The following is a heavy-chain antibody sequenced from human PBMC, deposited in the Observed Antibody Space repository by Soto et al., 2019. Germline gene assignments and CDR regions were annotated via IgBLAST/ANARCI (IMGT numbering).Heavy chain of an antibody. V-gene: IGHV1-2*04. J-gene: IGHJ4*02. CDR2: INPNSGGT. D-gene: IGHD6-13*01. CDR1: GYTFAGYY. CDR3: ARAEYSSSWYYFDY. Sequence: QVQLVQSGAEVKKPGASVKVSCKASGYTFAGYYMHWVRQAPGQGLEWMGWINPNSGGTNYAQKFQGWVTMTRDTSISTAYMELSRLRSDDTAVYYCARAEYSSSWYYFDYWGQGTLVTVSS.